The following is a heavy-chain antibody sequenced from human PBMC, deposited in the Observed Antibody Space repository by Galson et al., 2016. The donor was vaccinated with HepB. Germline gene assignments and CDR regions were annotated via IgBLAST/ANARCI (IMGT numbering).Heavy chain of an antibody. J-gene: IGHJ4*02. CDR2: ISSGSSYI. V-gene: IGHV3-21*01. CDR3: AREPDFGYYEFRLYYFDS. Sequence: SLRLSCAASGFTFSSYSMIWVRQAPGKGLEWVSFISSGSSYIDYADSVKGRFTISRDNAKNSLSLQMNSLRAEDTAVYYCAREPDFGYYEFRLYYFDSWGQGTLVTVSS. CDR1: GFTFSSYS. D-gene: IGHD4-17*01.